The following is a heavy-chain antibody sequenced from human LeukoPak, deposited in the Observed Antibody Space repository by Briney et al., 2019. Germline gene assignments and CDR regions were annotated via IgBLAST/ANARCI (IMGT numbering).Heavy chain of an antibody. D-gene: IGHD3-22*01. CDR1: GYTFNGYY. CDR2: INPKSGGT. V-gene: IGHV1-2*02. CDR3: ARVTTYYDISGHYFFSYYFDY. Sequence: ASVKVSCKAFGYTFNGYYMHWVRQAPGQGLEWMGWINPKSGGTNYAQKFQGRVTLTTDTSISTAYMELSRLRSDDTAVYYCARVTTYYDISGHYFFSYYFDYWGQGTLVTVSS. J-gene: IGHJ4*02.